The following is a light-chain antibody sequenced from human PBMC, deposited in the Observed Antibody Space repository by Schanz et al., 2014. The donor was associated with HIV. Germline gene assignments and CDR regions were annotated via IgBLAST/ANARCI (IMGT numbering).Light chain of an antibody. V-gene: IGLV2-14*03. CDR1: SSDVGAYNY. CDR3: SSYTTSNTHV. CDR2: DVR. Sequence: QSALTQPASVSGSPGQSITISCTGTSSDVGAYNYLSWYQQHPGRAPKVLIYDVRDRPSGVSNRFSGSKSGNTASLTISGLQAEDEAEYFCSSYTTSNTHVFGSGTKLTVL. J-gene: IGLJ1*01.